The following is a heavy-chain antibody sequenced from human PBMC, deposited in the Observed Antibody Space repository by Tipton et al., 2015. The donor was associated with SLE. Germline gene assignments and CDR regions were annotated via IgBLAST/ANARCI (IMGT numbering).Heavy chain of an antibody. CDR2: IRFDGSDK. J-gene: IGHJ3*02. D-gene: IGHD6-19*01. CDR1: GFAFSYYG. V-gene: IGHV3-30*02. Sequence: SLRLSCAASGFAFSYYGIHWVRQAPGKGLEWVAFIRFDGSDKYYADSVKGRFTISRESAKNTVYLQMISLRPEDTAVYYCAREGYSSGWYDHDAFDIWSQGTMVTVSS. CDR3: AREGYSSGWYDHDAFDI.